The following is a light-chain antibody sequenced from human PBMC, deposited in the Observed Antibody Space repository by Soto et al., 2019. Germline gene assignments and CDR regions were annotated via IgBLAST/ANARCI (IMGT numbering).Light chain of an antibody. Sequence: QSVLTQPASVSGSPGQSITISCTGTSSDVGGYKYVSWYQQHPGKAPKLLIYEVSNRPSGVSNRFSGSKSGNTASLTISGLQAEDEADYYCSSYTTSTTLGFGGGTQLTVL. V-gene: IGLV2-14*01. CDR2: EVS. CDR3: SSYTTSTTLG. J-gene: IGLJ3*02. CDR1: SSDVGGYKY.